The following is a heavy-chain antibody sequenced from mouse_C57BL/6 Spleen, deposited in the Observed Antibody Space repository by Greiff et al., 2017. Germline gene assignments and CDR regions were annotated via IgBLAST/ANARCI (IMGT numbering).Heavy chain of an antibody. D-gene: IGHD1-1*01. Sequence: VQLQQSGPELVKPGASVKISCKASGYSFTGYYMNWVKQSPEKSLEWIGEITPSPGGTTYNQKFKAKAPLTVDKSSSTAYMQLKSLTSEDSAVYYRAIDYYYGSSYRYFDVWGTGTTVTVSS. CDR3: AIDYYYGSSYRYFDV. CDR2: ITPSPGGT. CDR1: GYSFTGYY. J-gene: IGHJ1*03. V-gene: IGHV1-42*01.